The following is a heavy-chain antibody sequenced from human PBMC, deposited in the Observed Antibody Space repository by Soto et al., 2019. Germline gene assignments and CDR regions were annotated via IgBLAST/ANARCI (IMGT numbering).Heavy chain of an antibody. V-gene: IGHV4-34*01. J-gene: IGHJ5*02. D-gene: IGHD3-22*01. CDR3: ARDLSGYTGWFDP. CDR2: IYHSGST. CDR1: GGSFSGYY. Sequence: SETLSLTCAVYGGSFSGYYWSWIRQPPGKGLEWIGYIYHSGSTYYNPSLKSRVTISVDRSKNQFSLKLSSVTAADTAVYYCARDLSGYTGWFDPWGQGTLVTVSS.